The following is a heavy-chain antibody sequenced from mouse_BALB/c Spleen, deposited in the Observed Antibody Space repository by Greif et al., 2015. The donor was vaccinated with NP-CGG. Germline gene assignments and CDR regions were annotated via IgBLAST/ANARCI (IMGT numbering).Heavy chain of an antibody. D-gene: IGHD1-1*01. V-gene: IGHV3-1*02. J-gene: IGHJ2*01. CDR3: AIFTTGGVFDY. Sequence: EVKLMESGPDLVKPSQSLSLTCTVTGYSITSGYSWHWIRQFPGNKLEWMGYIHYSGSTNYNPSLKSRISITRDTSKNQFFLQLNSVTTKDTATYYCAIFTTGGVFDYWGQGTTLTVSS. CDR1: GYSITSGYS. CDR2: IHYSGST.